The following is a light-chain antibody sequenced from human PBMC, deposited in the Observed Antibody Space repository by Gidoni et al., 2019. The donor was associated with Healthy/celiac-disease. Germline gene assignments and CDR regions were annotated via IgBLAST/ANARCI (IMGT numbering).Light chain of an antibody. J-gene: IGLJ3*02. V-gene: IGLV3-9*01. CDR3: QVWDSSSWV. CDR1: NIGSKN. CDR2: RDS. Sequence: SYELTQPLSVSVALGQTARITCGGNNIGSKNVHWYQQTPGQAPVLVIYRDSNRPSGIPERFSGSNSGNTATLTISSAQAGDEADYYCQVWDSSSWVFGGGTKLTVL.